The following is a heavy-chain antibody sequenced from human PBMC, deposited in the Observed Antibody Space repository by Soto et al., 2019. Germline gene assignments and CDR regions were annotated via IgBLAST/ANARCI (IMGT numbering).Heavy chain of an antibody. CDR2: IAYDGRNK. Sequence: GGSLRLSCAASGFTFSSYAMHWVHQAPGKGLEWVAVIAYDGRNKYYADSVKGRFTISRDNSRNTLFLQMNSLRAEDTAVYYCARDYYKYYDSSGYYRSPAYWGQGTLVTVSS. D-gene: IGHD3-22*01. V-gene: IGHV3-30*04. CDR3: ARDYYKYYDSSGYYRSPAY. J-gene: IGHJ4*02. CDR1: GFTFSSYA.